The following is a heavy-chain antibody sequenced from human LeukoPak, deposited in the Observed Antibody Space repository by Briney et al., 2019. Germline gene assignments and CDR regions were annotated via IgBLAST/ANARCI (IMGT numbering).Heavy chain of an antibody. CDR2: ITTGGPNT. D-gene: IGHD7-27*01. J-gene: IGHJ4*02. CDR3: AKDGGLWVSAHWGDS. CDR1: GFTFSSYT. V-gene: IGHV3-23*01. Sequence: PGGSLRLSCTASGFTFSSYTMSWVRQAPGKGLKWVSTITTGGPNTYYADSVKGRFTVSRDDSKNTLYLQMNSLRAEVTAVYYCAKDGGLWVSAHWGDSWGRGTLVTVSS.